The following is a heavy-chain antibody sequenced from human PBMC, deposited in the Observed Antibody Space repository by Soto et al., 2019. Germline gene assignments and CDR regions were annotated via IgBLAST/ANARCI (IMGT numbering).Heavy chain of an antibody. CDR1: GYTFTGYY. D-gene: IGHD6-19*01. CDR3: ARFGRLWQWLSPGTHFDY. V-gene: IGHV1-2*02. J-gene: IGHJ4*02. CDR2: INPNSGGT. Sequence: QVQLVQSRAEVKKPGASVKVSCKASGYTFTGYYMHWVRQAPGQGLEWMGWINPNSGGTNYAQKFQGRVTMTRDTSISTAYMELSRLRSDDTAVYYCARFGRLWQWLSPGTHFDYWGQGTLVTVSS.